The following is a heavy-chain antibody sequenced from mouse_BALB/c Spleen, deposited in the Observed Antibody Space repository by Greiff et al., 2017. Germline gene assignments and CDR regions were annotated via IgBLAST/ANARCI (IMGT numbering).Heavy chain of an antibody. Sequence: VKLVESGPQLVRPGASVKISCKASGYSFTSYWMHWVKQRPGQGLEWIGMIDPSDSETRLNQKFKDKATLTVDKSSSTAYMQLSSPTSEDSAVYYCARGGFSRYFDVWGAGTTVTVSS. CDR2: IDPSDSET. CDR1: GYSFTSYW. CDR3: ARGGFSRYFDV. J-gene: IGHJ1*01. V-gene: IGHV1S126*01.